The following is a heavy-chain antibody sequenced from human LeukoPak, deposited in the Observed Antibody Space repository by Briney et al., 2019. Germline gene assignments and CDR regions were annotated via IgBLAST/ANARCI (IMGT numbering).Heavy chain of an antibody. CDR1: GGSFSGYY. CDR3: ARGPLDTAVATYYFDY. V-gene: IGHV4-34*01. D-gene: IGHD5-18*01. Sequence: SETLSLTCAVYGGSFSGYYWSWIRQPPGKGLEWIGELSHSGSTNYNPSLKSRVTMSLDTSKNQFSLKLSSVTAADTAVYYCARGPLDTAVATYYFDYWAQGTLVTVSS. J-gene: IGHJ4*02. CDR2: LSHSGST.